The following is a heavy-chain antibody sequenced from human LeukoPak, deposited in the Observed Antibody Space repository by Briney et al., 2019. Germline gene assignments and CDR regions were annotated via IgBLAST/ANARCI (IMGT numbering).Heavy chain of an antibody. CDR3: AREVASAAFDY. CDR2: VKSDGSA. CDR1: GFTFSPYW. D-gene: IGHD5-12*01. Sequence: GGSLRLSCAASGFTFSPYWMHWVRQAPGKGLVWVPLVKSDGSAMYADSVKGRFTISRDNAKNTLYLQMNSLRAEDTAVYFSAREVASAAFDYWGQGTPVTVSS. J-gene: IGHJ4*02. V-gene: IGHV3-74*03.